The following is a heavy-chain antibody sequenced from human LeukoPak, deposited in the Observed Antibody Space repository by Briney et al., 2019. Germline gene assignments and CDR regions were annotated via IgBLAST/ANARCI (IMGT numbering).Heavy chain of an antibody. CDR1: GGSMSTYY. CDR3: ARGGAIFGVAYLFDS. V-gene: IGHV4-59*01. CDR2: IYHTGST. Sequence: PSETLSLTCTISGGSMSTYYWSWVRQPPGKEPEWIWYIYHTGSTNYNPSLKSRVTMSIDTSKNQFSLKLNSVTAADTAVYYCARGGAIFGVAYLFDSWGQGTLVTVSS. J-gene: IGHJ4*02. D-gene: IGHD3-3*01.